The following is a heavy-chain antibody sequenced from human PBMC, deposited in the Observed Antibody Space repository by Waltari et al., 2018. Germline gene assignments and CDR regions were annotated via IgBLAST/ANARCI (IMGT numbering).Heavy chain of an antibody. J-gene: IGHJ3*02. CDR2: ISYDGSNK. Sequence: QVQLVASGGGVVQPGRSLRLSCAASGFTFSSYAMHWVRQAPGKGLEWVAVISYDGSNKYYADSVKGRFTISRDNSKNTLYLQMNSLRAEDTAVYYCARDQGWHDAFDIWGQGTMVTVSS. CDR3: ARDQGWHDAFDI. D-gene: IGHD2-15*01. CDR1: GFTFSSYA. V-gene: IGHV3-30*01.